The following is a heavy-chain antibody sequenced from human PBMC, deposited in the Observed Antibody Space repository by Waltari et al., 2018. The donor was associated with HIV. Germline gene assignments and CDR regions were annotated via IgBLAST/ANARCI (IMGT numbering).Heavy chain of an antibody. J-gene: IGHJ3*02. D-gene: IGHD5-12*01. CDR2: MNPNSGNT. CDR3: ARVRATDDAFDI. CDR1: GYTFTSYD. V-gene: IGHV1-8*01. Sequence: QVQLVQSGAEVKKPGASVQVSCKASGYTFTSYDINGLRQATGQGLEWMGWMNPNSGNTGYAQKFQGRVTMTRNTSISTAYMELSSLRSEDTAVYYCARVRATDDAFDIWGQGTMVTVSS.